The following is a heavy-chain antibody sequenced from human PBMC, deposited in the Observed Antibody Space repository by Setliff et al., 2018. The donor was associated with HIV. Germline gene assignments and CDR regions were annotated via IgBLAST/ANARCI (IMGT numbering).Heavy chain of an antibody. V-gene: IGHV4-61*02. D-gene: IGHD2-21*02. J-gene: IGHJ4*02. CDR1: GASISSGLYY. CDR2: ISSSGST. Sequence: SETLSLTCTVSGASISSGLYYWNWIRQPAGKGLEWIGRISSSGSTTYSPSLKSRVTISLDTSKMQFSLRLTSVTAADTAVYYCATLDPSGGNFLAYWGQGTLVTVSS. CDR3: ATLDPSGGNFLAY.